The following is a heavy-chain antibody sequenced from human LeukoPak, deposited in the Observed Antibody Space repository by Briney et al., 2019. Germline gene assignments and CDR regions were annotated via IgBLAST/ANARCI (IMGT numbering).Heavy chain of an antibody. Sequence: SETLSLTCTVSGGSISSSSYYWGWVRQPPGKGLEWIGSIYYSGSTYYNPSLKSRVTISVDTSKNQFSLKLSSVTAADTAVYYCARLFWGSYRALDYWGQGTLVTVSS. J-gene: IGHJ4*02. CDR3: ARLFWGSYRALDY. D-gene: IGHD3-16*02. CDR1: GGSISSSSYY. CDR2: IYYSGST. V-gene: IGHV4-39*01.